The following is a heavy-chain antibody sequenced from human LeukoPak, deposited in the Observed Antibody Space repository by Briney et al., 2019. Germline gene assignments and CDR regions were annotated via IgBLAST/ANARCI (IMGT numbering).Heavy chain of an antibody. CDR3: ARDIVGAPNTFDY. Sequence: GGSLRLSPAASKFTIRSYSISWCLQAPGKGLEWVSYISSSSSTLYYADSVKGRFTISRDNAKNSLYLQMNSLRDEDTAVYYCARDIVGAPNTFDYWGQGTLVTVSS. V-gene: IGHV3-48*02. CDR2: ISSSSSTL. D-gene: IGHD1-26*01. J-gene: IGHJ4*02. CDR1: KFTIRSYS.